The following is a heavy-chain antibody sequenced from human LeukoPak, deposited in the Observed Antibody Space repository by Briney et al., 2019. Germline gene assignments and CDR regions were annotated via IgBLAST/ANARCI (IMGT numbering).Heavy chain of an antibody. CDR2: IKQDGSEE. V-gene: IGHV3-7*01. CDR3: AREGGWGSPAGY. CDR1: GFPFSSHA. D-gene: IGHD2-2*01. J-gene: IGHJ4*02. Sequence: PGGSLRLSCAASGFPFSSHAMTWVRQAPGKGLEWVANIKQDGSEENYVDSVKGRFTISRDNAKNSLYLQMNSLRGEDTAVYFCAREGGWGSPAGYWGQGTLVTVSS.